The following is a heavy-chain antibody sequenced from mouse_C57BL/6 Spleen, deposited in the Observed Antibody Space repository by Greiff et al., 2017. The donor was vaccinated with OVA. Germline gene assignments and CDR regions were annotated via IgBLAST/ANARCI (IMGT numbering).Heavy chain of an antibody. CDR3: ARWAYYSNRYFDD. CDR2: INPNNGGT. D-gene: IGHD2-5*01. J-gene: IGHJ2*01. V-gene: IGHV1-26*01. CDR1: GYTFTDYY. Sequence: EVQLQQSGPELVKPGASVKLSCKASGYTFTDYYMNWVKQSHGKSLEWIGDINPNNGGTSYNQKFKGKATLTVDKSSSTAYMELRSLTSEDSAVYYCARWAYYSNRYFDDWGKGTTLTVSS.